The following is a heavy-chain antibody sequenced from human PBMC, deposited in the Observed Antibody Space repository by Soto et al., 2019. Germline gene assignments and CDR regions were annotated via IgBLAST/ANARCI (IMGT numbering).Heavy chain of an antibody. D-gene: IGHD3-3*01. CDR2: ISGSGGST. V-gene: IGHV3-23*01. CDR3: AKPGIVVRFLEWLPTSYYYYYYMYV. Sequence: GGSLRLSCAASGFTFSSYAMSWVRQAPGKGLEWVSAISGSGGSTYYADSVKGRFTISRDNSKNTLYLQMNSLRAEDTAVYYCAKPGIVVRFLEWLPTSYYYYYYMYVWGKGTTVTVSS. J-gene: IGHJ6*03. CDR1: GFTFSSYA.